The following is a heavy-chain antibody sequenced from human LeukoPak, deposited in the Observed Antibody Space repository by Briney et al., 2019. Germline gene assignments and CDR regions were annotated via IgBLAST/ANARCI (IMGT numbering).Heavy chain of an antibody. D-gene: IGHD6-19*01. V-gene: IGHV3-11*01. CDR1: GFTFSDYY. Sequence: GGPLRLSCAASGFTFSDYYMSWIRQAPGKGLEWVSDISSNGDIKSYAGSVGGRFTISRDNSKDSLYLQMNSLRAEDTAVYYCAREIVAGTFDYWGQETLLTVAS. CDR3: AREIVAGTFDY. J-gene: IGHJ4*02. CDR2: ISSNGDIK.